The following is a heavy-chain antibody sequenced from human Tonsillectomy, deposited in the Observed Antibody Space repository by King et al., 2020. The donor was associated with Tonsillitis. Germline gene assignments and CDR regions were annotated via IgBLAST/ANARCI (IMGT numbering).Heavy chain of an antibody. CDR2: IYYSGNT. V-gene: IGHV4-30-4*01. CDR1: GGSISSGDYY. CDR3: ARVVSSYWHFDY. D-gene: IGHD3-22*01. Sequence: QLQESGPGLVKPSQTLSLTCTVSGGSISSGDYYWSWIRQPPGKGLEWSGYIYYSGNTYYNPSLKSRVTISLDTSKNQLSLMLNSVTAADTAVYYCARVVSSYWHFDYWGQGTLVTVSS. J-gene: IGHJ4*02.